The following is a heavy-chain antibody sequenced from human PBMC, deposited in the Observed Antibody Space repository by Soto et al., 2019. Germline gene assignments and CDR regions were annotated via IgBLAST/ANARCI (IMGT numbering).Heavy chain of an antibody. V-gene: IGHV1-18*01. CDR2: ISPYTDDP. J-gene: IGHJ5*02. CDR1: GNTFTNFG. D-gene: IGHD2-2*01. CDR3: ARVIPGAEAWFHP. Sequence: QGQLVQSGVEVKKPGASVKVSCSASGNTFTNFGVTWVRQAPGQGLEWMGWISPYTDDPSYAQKFQGRVTMTIDKSTSTAYLDLTSLTSADTAVYYCARVIPGAEAWFHPWGEGTLVTVSS.